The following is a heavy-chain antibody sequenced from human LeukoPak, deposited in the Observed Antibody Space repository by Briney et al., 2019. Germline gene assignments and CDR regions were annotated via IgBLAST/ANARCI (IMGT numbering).Heavy chain of an antibody. CDR1: SGSISSGSYY. Sequence: PSQTLSLTCTVSSGSISSGSYYWRWIRQPAGKGLQWIGRMYSSGSTNYNPSLQSRVTISRDTSKNQFSLNLSSVTAADTAIYYCARGIALTGSTKGDWFDPWGQGTLVTVSS. J-gene: IGHJ5*02. D-gene: IGHD1-20*01. CDR3: ARGIALTGSTKGDWFDP. CDR2: MYSSGST. V-gene: IGHV4-61*02.